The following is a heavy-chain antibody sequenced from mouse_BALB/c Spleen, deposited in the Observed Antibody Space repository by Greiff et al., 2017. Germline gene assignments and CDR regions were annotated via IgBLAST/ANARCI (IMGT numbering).Heavy chain of an antibody. D-gene: IGHD1-1*01. Sequence: EVNVVESGGGLVKPGGSLKLSCAASGFAFSSYDMSWVRQTPEKRLEWVAYISSGGGSTYYPDTVKGRFTISRDNAKNTLYLQMSSLKSEDTAMYYCAREGGIYYYGSSYNFDYWGQGTTLTVSS. V-gene: IGHV5-12-1*01. CDR1: GFAFSSYD. CDR2: ISSGGGST. J-gene: IGHJ2*01. CDR3: AREGGIYYYGSSYNFDY.